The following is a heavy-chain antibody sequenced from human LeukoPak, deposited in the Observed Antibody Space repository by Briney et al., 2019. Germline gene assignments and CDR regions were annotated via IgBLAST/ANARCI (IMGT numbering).Heavy chain of an antibody. D-gene: IGHD5-24*01. V-gene: IGHV4-4*07. Sequence: PSETLFLTCTVSGGSISSYYWSWIRQPAGKGLEWIGRIYTSGSTNYNPSLKSRVTMSVDTSKNQFSLKLSSVTAADTAVYYCARGVEMATIGAFDIWGQGTMVTVSS. CDR1: GGSISSYY. CDR3: ARGVEMATIGAFDI. CDR2: IYTSGST. J-gene: IGHJ3*02.